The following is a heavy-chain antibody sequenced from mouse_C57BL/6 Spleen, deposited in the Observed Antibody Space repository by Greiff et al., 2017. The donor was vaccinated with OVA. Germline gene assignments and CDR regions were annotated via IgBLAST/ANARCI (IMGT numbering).Heavy chain of an antibody. CDR1: GYTFTDYN. J-gene: IGHJ4*01. V-gene: IGHV1-18*01. CDR3: ARSTAQATFAMDY. Sequence: VQLKESGPELVKPGASVKIPCKASGYTFTDYNMDWVKQSHGKSLEWIGDINPNNGGTIYNQKFKGKATLTVDKSSSTAYMELRSLTSEDTAVYYCARSTAQATFAMDYWGQGTSVTVSS. CDR2: INPNNGGT. D-gene: IGHD3-2*02.